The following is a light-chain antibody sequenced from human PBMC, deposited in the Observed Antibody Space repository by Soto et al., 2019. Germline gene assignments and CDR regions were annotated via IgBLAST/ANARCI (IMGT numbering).Light chain of an antibody. CDR3: SSYTSSSTLYV. J-gene: IGLJ1*01. CDR1: SSDVGGYNY. V-gene: IGLV2-14*01. Sequence: SVLAQPASVSGSPGQSITISCTGTSSDVGGYNYVSWYQQHPGKAPKLMIYEVSNRPSGVSNRFSGSKSGNTAPLTISGLQAEDEADYYCSSYTSSSTLYVFGTGTKVTVL. CDR2: EVS.